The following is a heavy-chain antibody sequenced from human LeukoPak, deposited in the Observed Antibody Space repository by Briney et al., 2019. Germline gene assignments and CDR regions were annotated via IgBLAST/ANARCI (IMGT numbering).Heavy chain of an antibody. CDR3: APVLAAAGRGNNWSDP. CDR1: GYSISSGYY. J-gene: IGHJ5*02. CDR2: IYHSGST. V-gene: IGHV4-38-2*02. Sequence: SETLSLTCTVSGYSISSGYYWGWIRQPPGKGLEWIGSIYHSGSTYYNPSLKSRVTISVDTSKNQFSLKLSSVTAADTAVYYCAPVLAAAGRGNNWSDPWGQGTLVTVSS. D-gene: IGHD6-13*01.